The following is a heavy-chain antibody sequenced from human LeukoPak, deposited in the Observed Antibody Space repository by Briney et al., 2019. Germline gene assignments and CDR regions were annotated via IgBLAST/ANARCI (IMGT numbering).Heavy chain of an antibody. CDR2: IWYDGSNK. CDR3: ARVGRKDGGDFDY. V-gene: IGHV3-33*01. CDR1: GFTFSSYG. Sequence: GRSLRLSCAASGFTFSSYGMHWVRQVPGKGLEWVAVIWYDGSNKYYADSVKGRFTISRDNSKNTLYLQMNSLRAEDTAVYYCARVGRKDGGDFDYWGQGTLVTVSS. J-gene: IGHJ4*02. D-gene: IGHD2-21*01.